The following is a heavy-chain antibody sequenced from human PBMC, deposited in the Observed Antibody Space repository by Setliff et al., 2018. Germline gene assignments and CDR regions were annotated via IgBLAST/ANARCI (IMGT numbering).Heavy chain of an antibody. CDR3: ARSPSSGAYWNPRPFYSDY. CDR2: ISPSGST. CDR1: GASITSGGFY. J-gene: IGHJ4*02. V-gene: IGHV4-61*09. Sequence: LSLTCSVSGASITSGGFYWTWIRQPAGKGLEWIGHISPSGSTTYNPSVKSRVTISLDTSKNHFSLKLDSVTAAATALYYCARSPSSGAYWNPRPFYSDYWARGTLVTVSS. D-gene: IGHD1-26*01.